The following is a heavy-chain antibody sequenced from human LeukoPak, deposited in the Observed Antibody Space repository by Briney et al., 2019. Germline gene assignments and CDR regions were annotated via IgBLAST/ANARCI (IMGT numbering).Heavy chain of an antibody. Sequence: ASVKISCKASGYTFTGYYMHWLRQAPGQGLEWMGWINPNSGGTNYAQKFQGRVTMTRDTSISTAYMELSRLRSDDAAVYYCARGLRGYSYVTEVYYFDYWGQGTLVTVSS. J-gene: IGHJ4*02. V-gene: IGHV1-2*02. CDR1: GYTFTGYY. CDR2: INPNSGGT. CDR3: ARGLRGYSYVTEVYYFDY. D-gene: IGHD5-18*01.